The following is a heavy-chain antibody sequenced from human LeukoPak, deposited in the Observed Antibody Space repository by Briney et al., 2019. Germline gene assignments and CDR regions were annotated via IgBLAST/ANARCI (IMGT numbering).Heavy chain of an antibody. Sequence: SETLSLTCTVSGGSISSSSYYWGWIRQPPGKGLEWIGSIYYSGSTYYNPSLKSRVTISVDTSKNQFSLKLSSVTAADTAVYYCARDHAEMATISIYYMDVWGKGTTVTVSS. CDR1: GGSISSSSYY. V-gene: IGHV4-39*07. J-gene: IGHJ6*03. CDR3: ARDHAEMATISIYYMDV. CDR2: IYYSGST. D-gene: IGHD5-24*01.